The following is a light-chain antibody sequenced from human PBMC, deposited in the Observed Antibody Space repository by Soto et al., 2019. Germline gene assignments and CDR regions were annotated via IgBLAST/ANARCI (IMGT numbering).Light chain of an antibody. Sequence: QSALTQPASVSGSPGQSITISCTGTSSDVGGSNYVSWYQQHPGKAPKLMIYDVSNRPSGVSNRFSGSKSGNTASLTISGLQAEDEADYYCSSYTSSSTLGHVVFGGGTKLTVL. CDR1: SSDVGGSNY. CDR3: SSYTSSSTLGHVV. CDR2: DVS. J-gene: IGLJ2*01. V-gene: IGLV2-14*03.